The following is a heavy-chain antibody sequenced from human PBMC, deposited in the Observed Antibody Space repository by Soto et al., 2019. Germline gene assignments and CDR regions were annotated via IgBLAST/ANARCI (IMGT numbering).Heavy chain of an antibody. CDR2: IWYDGSNK. CDR1: GFTFSSYG. D-gene: IGHD3-9*01. CDR3: ARVTYDILTGYYRDLNYYYYYMDV. Sequence: QVQLVESGGGVVQPGRSLRLSCAASGFTFSSYGMHWVRQAPGKGLEWVAVIWYDGSNKYYADSVKGRFTISRDNSKNSLYLQMYSLRAEDTAVYYCARVTYDILTGYYRDLNYYYYYMDVWGKGTTVTVSS. V-gene: IGHV3-33*01. J-gene: IGHJ6*03.